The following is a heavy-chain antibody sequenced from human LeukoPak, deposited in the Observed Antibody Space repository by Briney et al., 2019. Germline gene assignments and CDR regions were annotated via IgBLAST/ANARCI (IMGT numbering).Heavy chain of an antibody. V-gene: IGHV3-23*01. Sequence: GWALRLSCVASGFTFSTNAMRWAGQAPGKELEWVSAISAVGSGTYYADSVKGRFTISRDNSENTLYLQMNSLRAEDTAVYYCAQLCSSASCHWGQGTLVTVSS. CDR1: GFTFSTNA. D-gene: IGHD2-2*01. CDR3: AQLCSSASCH. J-gene: IGHJ4*02. CDR2: ISAVGSGT.